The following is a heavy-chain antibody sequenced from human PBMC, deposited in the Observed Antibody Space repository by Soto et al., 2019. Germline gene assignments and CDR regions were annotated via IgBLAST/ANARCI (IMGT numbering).Heavy chain of an antibody. V-gene: IGHV4-34*01. CDR1: GGSFSGYY. Sequence: PSETLSLTCAVYGGSFSGYYWSWIRQPPGKGLEWIGEINHSGSTNYNPSLKSRVTISVDTSKNQFSLKLSSVTAADTAVYYCARSYYDSRSRDSYYYYGMDVWGQGTTVTVSS. CDR3: ARSYYDSRSRDSYYYYGMDV. CDR2: INHSGST. D-gene: IGHD3-22*01. J-gene: IGHJ6*02.